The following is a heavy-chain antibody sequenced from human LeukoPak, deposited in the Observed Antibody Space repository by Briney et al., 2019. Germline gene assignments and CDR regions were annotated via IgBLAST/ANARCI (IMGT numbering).Heavy chain of an antibody. Sequence: ASVKVSCKASGYTFTGYYMHRVRQAPGQGLEWMGWINPNSGGTNYAQKFLGRVTMTRDKANSTAYLELSGLRSDDTAVYYCSRHVVTLVRGVNNRKEDWFDPWGQGTLVSVSS. CDR2: INPNSGGT. V-gene: IGHV1-2*02. CDR3: SRHVVTLVRGVNNRKEDWFDP. J-gene: IGHJ5*02. CDR1: GYTFTGYY. D-gene: IGHD3-10*01.